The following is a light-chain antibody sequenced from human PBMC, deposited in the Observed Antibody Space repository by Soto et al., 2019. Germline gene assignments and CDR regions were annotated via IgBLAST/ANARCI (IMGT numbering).Light chain of an antibody. J-gene: IGLJ2*01. CDR3: SSYAGSNNSWVV. CDR2: EVS. Sequence: QSVLTQPPSASGSPGQSVTISCTGTSSDVGGYNYVSWYQQHPGKAPKLMIYEVSKRPSGVPDRFSGSKSGNTASLTVSGLQAEDEADYYCSSYAGSNNSWVVFGGGTKVTVL. CDR1: SSDVGGYNY. V-gene: IGLV2-8*01.